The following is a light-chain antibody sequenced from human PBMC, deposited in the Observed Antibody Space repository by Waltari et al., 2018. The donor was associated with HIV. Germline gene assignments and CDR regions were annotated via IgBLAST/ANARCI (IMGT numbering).Light chain of an antibody. CDR2: GAF. V-gene: IGKV3-15*01. CDR3: QQYENWPPIT. CDR1: RSVHSN. Sequence: EIVMTQSPATLSVSPGERVTLSCRASRSVHSNLAWYQQKPGQALRLLIYGAFCRAAGIPARFSGGGSGTEFTLTISSLQSEDVAVYYCQQYENWPPITFGQGTRLEIK. J-gene: IGKJ5*01.